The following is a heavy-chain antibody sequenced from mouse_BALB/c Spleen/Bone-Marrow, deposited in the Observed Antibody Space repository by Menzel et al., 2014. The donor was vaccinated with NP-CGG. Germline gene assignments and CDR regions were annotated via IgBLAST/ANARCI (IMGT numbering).Heavy chain of an antibody. V-gene: IGHV1-7*01. CDR2: INPGTDYT. CDR3: GNSRTGFPY. CDR1: GYTFTNSW. D-gene: IGHD4-1*01. J-gene: IGHJ3*01. Sequence: VQLQQSGAELAKPGASVQMSCKASGYTFTNSWMHWVKQMPGQGLEWIGYINPGTDYTEYDQKFKDKATLTADRSSSTAYMHLSGRTHEDSAVYYCGNSRTGFPYRGQGILVTVSA.